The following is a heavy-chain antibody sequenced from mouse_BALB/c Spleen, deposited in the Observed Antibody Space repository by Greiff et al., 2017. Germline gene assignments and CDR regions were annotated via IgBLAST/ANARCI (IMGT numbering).Heavy chain of an antibody. D-gene: IGHD2-4*01. CDR1: GFTFNTYA. CDR3: VRPSTYYDYGAWFAY. J-gene: IGHJ3*01. Sequence: EVQLVESGGGLVQPKGSLKLSCAASGFTFNTYAMNWVRQAPGKGLEWVARIRSKSNNYATYYADSVKDRFTISRDDSQSMLYLQMNNLKTEDTAMYYCVRPSTYYDYGAWFAYWGQGTLVTVSA. V-gene: IGHV10-1*02. CDR2: IRSKSNNYAT.